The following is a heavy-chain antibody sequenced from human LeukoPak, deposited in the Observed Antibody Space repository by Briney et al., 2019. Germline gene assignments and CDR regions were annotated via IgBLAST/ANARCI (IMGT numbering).Heavy chain of an antibody. V-gene: IGHV4-34*01. CDR1: GGSISSYY. J-gene: IGHJ4*02. CDR3: ARGGPYDY. CDR2: INHSGST. Sequence: SETLSLTCTVSGGSISSYYWSWIRQPPGEGLEWIGEINHSGSTNYNPSLKSRVTISVDTSKNQFSLKLSSVTAADTAVYYCARGGPYDYWGQGTLVTVSS.